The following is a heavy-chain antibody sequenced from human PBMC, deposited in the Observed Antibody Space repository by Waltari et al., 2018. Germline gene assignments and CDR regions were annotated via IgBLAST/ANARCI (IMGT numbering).Heavy chain of an antibody. V-gene: IGHV1-18*01. CDR2: VSGYNGDT. CDR1: GYTFKSYA. Sequence: VQLVQSETEVKKPGASVMVSCKTSGYTFKSYAFSGVRQAPGQGLEWMGWVSGYNGDTFYAQNFQDRLTMTTETSTTTTYMELRNLRSDDTAIYYCARVSTNNGPGDLDYWGQGTLVTVSA. D-gene: IGHD2-8*01. CDR3: ARVSTNNGPGDLDY. J-gene: IGHJ4*02.